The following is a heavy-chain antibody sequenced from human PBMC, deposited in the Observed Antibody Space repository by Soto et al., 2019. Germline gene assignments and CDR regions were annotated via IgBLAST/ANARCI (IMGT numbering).Heavy chain of an antibody. CDR1: GGSFSGQR. CDR2: IIPMFRTT. V-gene: IGHV1-69*01. Sequence: QVQLVQSGAEVKKPGSSVKVSCKASGGSFSGQRVSSVRQAPGQRLEWMGGIIPMFRTTNYARKFQGRLTITADGSTNTAAMELTSLTSEDTAIYYCANEPNWGQGTLVTVSS. J-gene: IGHJ4*02. CDR3: ANEPN.